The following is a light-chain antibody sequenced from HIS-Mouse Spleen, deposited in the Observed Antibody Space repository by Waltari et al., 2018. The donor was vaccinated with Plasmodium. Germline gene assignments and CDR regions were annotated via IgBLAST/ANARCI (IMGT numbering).Light chain of an antibody. CDR1: AFPQKY. J-gene: IGLJ3*02. CDR2: EDS. Sequence: SYELSPPPSVSVSPGQTARITCSGDAFPQKYPYWYPQKSGQAPVLVIYEDSKRPSGIPERFSGSSSGTMATLTISGAQVEDEADYYCYSTDSSGNHRVFGGGTKLTVL. CDR3: YSTDSSGNHRV. V-gene: IGLV3-10*01.